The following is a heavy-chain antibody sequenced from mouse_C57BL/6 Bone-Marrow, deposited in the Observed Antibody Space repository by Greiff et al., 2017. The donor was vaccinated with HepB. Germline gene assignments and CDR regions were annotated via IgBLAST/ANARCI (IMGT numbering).Heavy chain of an antibody. CDR1: GYTFTSYW. V-gene: IGHV1-55*01. Sequence: VQLQQPGAELVKPGASVKMSCKASGYTFTSYWITWVKQRPGQGLEWIGDIYPGSGSTNYNEKFKSKATLTVDTSSSTAYMQLSSLTSEDSAVYDCARRYYGSSYYFDYWGQGTTLTVSS. CDR2: IYPGSGST. D-gene: IGHD1-1*01. J-gene: IGHJ2*01. CDR3: ARRYYGSSYYFDY.